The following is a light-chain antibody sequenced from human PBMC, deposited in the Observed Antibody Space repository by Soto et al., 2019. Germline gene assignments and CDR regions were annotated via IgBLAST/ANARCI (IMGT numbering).Light chain of an antibody. CDR1: QTINYY. CDR2: DAS. CDR3: QQYEDLPRT. J-gene: IGKJ1*01. Sequence: DIQITQSPSSLSSSVGDSVTITCQAIQTINYYLNWYQQKPGKAPELLIYDASNLETGVPSKFSGSGFGTYFTFTVSNLQPEDIATYYCQQYEDLPRTFGQGTKVDIK. V-gene: IGKV1-33*01.